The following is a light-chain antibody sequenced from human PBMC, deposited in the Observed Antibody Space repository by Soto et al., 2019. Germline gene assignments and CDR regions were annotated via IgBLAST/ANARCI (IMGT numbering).Light chain of an antibody. CDR1: QDISNY. CDR2: DAS. CDR3: QQYDYLLPCT. Sequence: DIQMTQSPSSLSAAVGDRVTITCQASQDISNYLNWYQQKPGKAPKLLIYDASNLETGVTSRFSGRESGTDFTFGISSMLREAIATYDCQQYDYLLPCTFGQGTRLEIK. V-gene: IGKV1-33*01. J-gene: IGKJ5*01.